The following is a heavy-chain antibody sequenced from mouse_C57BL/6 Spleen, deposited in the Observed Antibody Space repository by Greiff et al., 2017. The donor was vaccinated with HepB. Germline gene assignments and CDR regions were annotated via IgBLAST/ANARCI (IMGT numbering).Heavy chain of an antibody. J-gene: IGHJ2*01. CDR2: IDPEDGDT. Sequence: VQLKESGAELVRPGASVKLSCTASGFNIKDYYMHWVKQRPEQGLEWIGRIDPEDGDTEYAPKFQGKATMTAATSSNTAYLQLSSLTSEDTAVYYCTTSSNYRFDYWGQGTTLTVSS. V-gene: IGHV14-1*01. D-gene: IGHD2-5*01. CDR3: TTSSNYRFDY. CDR1: GFNIKDYY.